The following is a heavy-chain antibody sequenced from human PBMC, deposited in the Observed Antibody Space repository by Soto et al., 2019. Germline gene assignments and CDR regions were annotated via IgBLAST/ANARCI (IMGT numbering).Heavy chain of an antibody. CDR3: ARPLAAWSGYPPYLDV. CDR2: IYPGDSDT. Sequence: GESLKISCKGSGYSFTSYWIGWVRQMPGKGLEWMGIIYPGDSDTRYSPSFQGQVTISADKSISTAYLQWSSLKASDTAMYYCARPLAAWSGYPPYLDVCVQGTTVTVSS. CDR1: GYSFTSYW. D-gene: IGHD3-3*01. J-gene: IGHJ6*02. V-gene: IGHV5-51*01.